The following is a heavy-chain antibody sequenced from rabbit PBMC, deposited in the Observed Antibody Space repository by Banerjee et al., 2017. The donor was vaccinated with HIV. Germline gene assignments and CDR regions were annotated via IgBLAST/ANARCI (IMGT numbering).Heavy chain of an antibody. D-gene: IGHD6-1*01. CDR3: ARVGYAGYAGYGYGVFNL. Sequence: QEQLEESGGDLVKPEGSLTLTCTASGFTLSSYWICWVRQAPGKGLEWIACMDAGSSGSTNYASWAKGRFTISKTSSTTVTLQMTSLTAADTATYFCARVGYAGYAGYGYGVFNLWGPGTLVTVS. CDR2: MDAGSSGST. CDR1: GFTLSSYW. V-gene: IGHV1S45*01. J-gene: IGHJ4*01.